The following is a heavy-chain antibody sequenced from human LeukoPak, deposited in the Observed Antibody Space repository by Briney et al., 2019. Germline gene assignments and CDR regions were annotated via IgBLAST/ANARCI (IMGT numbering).Heavy chain of an antibody. V-gene: IGHV1-69*05. D-gene: IGHD5-18*01. CDR2: IIPIFGTA. CDR3: ARVTAMVPDAFDI. CDR1: GYTFTGYG. Sequence: ASVKVSCKASGYTFTGYGISWVRQAPGQGLEWMGGIIPIFGTANYAQKFQGRVTITTDESTSTAYMELSSLRSEDTAVYYCARVTAMVPDAFDIWGQGTMVTVSS. J-gene: IGHJ3*02.